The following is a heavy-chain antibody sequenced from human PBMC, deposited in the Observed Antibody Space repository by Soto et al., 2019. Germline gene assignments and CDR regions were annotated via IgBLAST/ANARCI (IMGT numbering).Heavy chain of an antibody. CDR1: GYTFTGYY. CDR3: ARDRIAAAGTGRLYYYYGMDV. D-gene: IGHD6-13*01. J-gene: IGHJ6*02. CDR2: INPNSGGT. V-gene: IGHV1-2*04. Sequence: QVQLVQSGAEVKKPGASVKVSCKASGYTFTGYYMHWVRQAPGQGLEWMGWINPNSGGTNYAQKFQGLVTMTRDTSISTAYMQLSRLRADDTAVYYCARDRIAAAGTGRLYYYYGMDVWGQGTTVTVSS.